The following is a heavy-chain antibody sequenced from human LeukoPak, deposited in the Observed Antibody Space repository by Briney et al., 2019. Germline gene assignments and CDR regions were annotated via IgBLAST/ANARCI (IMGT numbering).Heavy chain of an antibody. V-gene: IGHV1-18*01. CDR1: GYTFTSYG. CDR3: ARVFYDFWSGYEYDAFDI. Sequence: ASVKVSCKASGYTFTSYGISWVRQAPGQGLEWMGWISAYNGNTNYAQKLQGRVTMTTDTSTSTAYMELRSLRSDDTAVYYCARVFYDFWSGYEYDAFDIWGQGKMVTVSS. CDR2: ISAYNGNT. J-gene: IGHJ3*02. D-gene: IGHD3-3*01.